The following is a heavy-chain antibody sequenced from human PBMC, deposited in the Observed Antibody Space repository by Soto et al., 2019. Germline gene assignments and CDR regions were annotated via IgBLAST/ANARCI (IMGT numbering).Heavy chain of an antibody. Sequence: SVKVSCKASGFTFTSSAVQWARQARGQRLEWIGWIVVGSGNTNYAQKFQERVTITRDMSTSTAYMELSSLRSEDTAVYYCAAGIGGIAAAGTWYYYYGMDVWGQGTTVTVSS. J-gene: IGHJ6*02. CDR1: GFTFTSSA. CDR3: AAGIGGIAAAGTWYYYYGMDV. CDR2: IVVGSGNT. V-gene: IGHV1-58*01. D-gene: IGHD6-13*01.